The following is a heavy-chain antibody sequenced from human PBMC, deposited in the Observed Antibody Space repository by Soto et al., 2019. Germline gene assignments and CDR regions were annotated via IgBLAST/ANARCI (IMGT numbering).Heavy chain of an antibody. CDR3: AHHTEQVVLFDY. V-gene: IGHV2-5*02. CDR1: GFSLSTSGVG. D-gene: IGHD6-13*01. J-gene: IGHJ4*02. CDR2: IYWDDDK. Sequence: SGPTLVNPTQTLTLTCTFSGFSLSTSGVGVGWIRQPPGKALEWLALIYWDDDKRYTPSLKSRLTITRDTSKNQVVLTMTNMDPVDTATYYCAHHTEQVVLFDYWGQGTLVTVSS.